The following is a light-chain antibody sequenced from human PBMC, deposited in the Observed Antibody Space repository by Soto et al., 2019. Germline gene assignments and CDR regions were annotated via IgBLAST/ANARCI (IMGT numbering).Light chain of an antibody. CDR3: SSYGGSNPVV. Sequence: QSALTQPPSASGSPGQSVTISCTGSSSDVGGYNYVSWYQQHPGKAPKLMIYEVSKRPSGVPDRLSGSKSGNTASLTVSGRQAEDEAAYYCSSYGGSNPVVFGGGTQRTVL. CDR2: EVS. CDR1: SSDVGGYNY. V-gene: IGLV2-8*01. J-gene: IGLJ2*01.